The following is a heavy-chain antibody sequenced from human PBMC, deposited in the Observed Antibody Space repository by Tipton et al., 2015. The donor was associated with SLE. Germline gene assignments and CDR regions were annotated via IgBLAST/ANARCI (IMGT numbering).Heavy chain of an antibody. CDR3: ATATSSQAYYSHY. CDR2: IYYSGST. D-gene: IGHD2/OR15-2a*01. CDR1: GGSISSGGYY. J-gene: IGHJ4*02. Sequence: TLSLTCTVSGGSISSGGYYWSWIRQHPGKGLEWIGYIYYSGSTYYNPSLKSRVTISVDTSKNQFSLKLSSVTASVTAVDYCATATSSQAYYSHYGGRETLFADPS. V-gene: IGHV4-31*03.